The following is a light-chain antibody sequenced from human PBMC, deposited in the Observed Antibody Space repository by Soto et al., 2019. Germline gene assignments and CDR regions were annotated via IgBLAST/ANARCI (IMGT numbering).Light chain of an antibody. CDR1: QSISSW. CDR2: DAS. CDR3: LQHHNYPWT. J-gene: IGKJ1*01. V-gene: IGKV1-5*01. Sequence: IQLTQSPSSLSASVGDRVTITCRASQSISSWLAWYQQKPGKAPKVLIYDASSLESGVPSRFSGSGSGTEFTLTISSLQPEDFATYYCLQHHNYPWTFGQGTKVDIK.